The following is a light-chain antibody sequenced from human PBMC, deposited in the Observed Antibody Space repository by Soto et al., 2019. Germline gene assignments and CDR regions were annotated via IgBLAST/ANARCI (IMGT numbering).Light chain of an antibody. Sequence: DIVMTQTPLSSAVTLGQSASISCWSSQSLVHSDGNTYLSWLQQRPGQPPRLLIYNISIRFSMVPDRGSSSESGTDFTLKITIVEADDVEMYYCMQATHPPHPFGGGTPLEI. V-gene: IGKV2-24*01. CDR3: MQATHPPHP. CDR1: QSLVHSDGNTY. J-gene: IGKJ4*01. CDR2: NIS.